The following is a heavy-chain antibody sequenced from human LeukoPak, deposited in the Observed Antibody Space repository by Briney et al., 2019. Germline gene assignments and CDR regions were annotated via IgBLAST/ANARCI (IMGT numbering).Heavy chain of an antibody. Sequence: GGSLRLSCAASGFTVSSNYMSGVRQAPGKGLEWVSVIYSGGSTYYADSVKGRFTISRDNSKNTLYLQMNSLRTEDTAVYYCGRGGSGWSAPDYWGQGTLVTVSS. J-gene: IGHJ4*02. V-gene: IGHV3-66*02. CDR3: GRGGSGWSAPDY. D-gene: IGHD6-19*01. CDR2: IYSGGST. CDR1: GFTVSSNY.